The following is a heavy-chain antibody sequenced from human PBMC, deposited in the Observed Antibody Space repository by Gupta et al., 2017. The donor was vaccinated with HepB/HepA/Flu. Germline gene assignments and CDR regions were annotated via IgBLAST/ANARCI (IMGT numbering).Heavy chain of an antibody. D-gene: IGHD1-26*01. Sequence: DVQPVESGGGLVQPGGPLRLSCAASGFSFSDHYMDWVRQAPGKGLEWVGRSRNKANSYTTEFAASVKGRFTISRDDSKNALYLQMNSLKTEDTAVYYCARDLTGTFYNYWGQGTLVTVSS. V-gene: IGHV3-72*01. CDR3: ARDLTGTFYNY. CDR1: GFSFSDHY. J-gene: IGHJ4*02. CDR2: SRNKANSYTT.